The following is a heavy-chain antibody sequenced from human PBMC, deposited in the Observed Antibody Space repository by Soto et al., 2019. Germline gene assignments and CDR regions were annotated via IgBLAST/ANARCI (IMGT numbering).Heavy chain of an antibody. CDR3: ARVPIAARRRYFDY. J-gene: IGHJ4*02. V-gene: IGHV4-34*01. Sequence: SETLSLTCAVYGGSFSGYYWSWIRQPPGKGLEWIGEINHSGSTNYNPSLKSRVTISVDTSKNQFSLKLSSVTAADTAVYYCARVPIAARRRYFDYWGQGTLVTVSS. CDR2: INHSGST. CDR1: GGSFSGYY. D-gene: IGHD6-6*01.